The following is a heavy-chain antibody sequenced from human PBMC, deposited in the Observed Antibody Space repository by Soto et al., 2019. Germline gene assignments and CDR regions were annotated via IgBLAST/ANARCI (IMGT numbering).Heavy chain of an antibody. D-gene: IGHD3-16*02. CDR3: ARQFEVISYYYYGMDV. CDR1: GGTFSSYA. Sequence: GASVKVSCKASGGTFSSYAISWVRQAPGQGLEWMGGIIPIFGTANYAQKFQGRVTITADESTSTAYMELSSLRSEDTAAYYCARQFEVISYYYYGMDVWGQGTTVTVSS. CDR2: IIPIFGTA. J-gene: IGHJ6*02. V-gene: IGHV1-69*13.